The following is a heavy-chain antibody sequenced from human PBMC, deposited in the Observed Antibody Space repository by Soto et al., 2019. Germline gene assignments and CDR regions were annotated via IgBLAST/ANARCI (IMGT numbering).Heavy chain of an antibody. D-gene: IGHD3-3*01. CDR3: ARDLYDFWSGYYRHYFDS. V-gene: IGHV3-33*01. CDR2: IWYDGSNK. J-gene: IGHJ4*02. Sequence: PGGSLRLSCAASGFTFSSYGMHWVRQAPDKGLEWVAVIWYDGSNKYYADSVKGRFTISRDNSKNTLYLQMNSLRAEDTAVYYCARDLYDFWSGYYRHYFDSWGQGILVTVSS. CDR1: GFTFSSYG.